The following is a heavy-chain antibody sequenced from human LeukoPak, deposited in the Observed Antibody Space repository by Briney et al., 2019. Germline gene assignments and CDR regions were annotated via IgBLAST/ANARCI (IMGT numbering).Heavy chain of an antibody. D-gene: IGHD2-15*01. Sequence: GGSLRLSCAASGFTFSSYWMSWVRQAPGKGLEWVANIRQDGSVKQYVDSVKGRFTISRDNAKNSLYLQMDSLRAEDTAVYYCAKFSRATDSYWGQGTLVTVSS. V-gene: IGHV3-7*01. CDR3: AKFSRATDSY. CDR2: IRQDGSVK. J-gene: IGHJ4*02. CDR1: GFTFSSYW.